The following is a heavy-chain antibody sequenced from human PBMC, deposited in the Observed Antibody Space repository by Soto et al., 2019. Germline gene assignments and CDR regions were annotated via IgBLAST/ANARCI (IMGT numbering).Heavy chain of an antibody. J-gene: IGHJ6*04. CDR2: IYYSGST. CDR3: ACIFSGGYGYGFYYYGMDV. D-gene: IGHD5-18*01. V-gene: IGHV4-39*01. CDR1: GGSISSSSYY. Sequence: PSETLSLTCTVSGGSISSSSYYWGWIRQPPGKRLEWIGSIYYSGSTYYNPSLKSRVTISVDTSKNQFSLKLSSVTAADTAVYYCACIFSGGYGYGFYYYGMDVWGKGTTVTVSS.